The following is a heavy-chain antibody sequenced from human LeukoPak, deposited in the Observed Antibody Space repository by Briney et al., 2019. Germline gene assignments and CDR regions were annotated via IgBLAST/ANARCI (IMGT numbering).Heavy chain of an antibody. CDR2: ISYDGSNK. Sequence: GRSLRLSCAASGFTFSSYGMHWVRQAPGKGLEWVTVISYDGSNKYYGDSVKGRFTISRDNSKNTLYLKVNSLRAEDTAVYYCAKEGSNGDFDYWGQGTLVTVSS. CDR1: GFTFSSYG. D-gene: IGHD1-26*01. J-gene: IGHJ4*02. V-gene: IGHV3-30*18. CDR3: AKEGSNGDFDY.